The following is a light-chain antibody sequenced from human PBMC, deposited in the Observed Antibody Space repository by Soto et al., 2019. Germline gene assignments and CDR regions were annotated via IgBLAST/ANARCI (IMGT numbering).Light chain of an antibody. J-gene: IGKJ5*01. CDR2: AAS. CDR3: QQSYGTPIT. CDR1: QNISSY. V-gene: IGKV1-39*01. Sequence: DIQMTQSPSSLSASVGDRVTITCRAGQNISSYLNWYQQKPGKAPKVLIYAASSLQSGVPSRFSGSGFGTDFTLTISSLQPEDFATYYCQQSYGTPITFGQGTRLEIK.